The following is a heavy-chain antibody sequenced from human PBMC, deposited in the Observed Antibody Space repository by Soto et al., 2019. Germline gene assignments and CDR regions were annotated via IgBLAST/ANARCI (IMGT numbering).Heavy chain of an antibody. CDR2: IYYNGTT. CDR1: GGSISSPNFY. Sequence: PSETLSLTCTVSGGSISSPNFYWSWIRQHPGKGLEWIGHIYYNGTTYYNPTLKSRVSISVDTSKNQFSLKLSSVTAADTAGYYCARRYGSAIDYWGQGTLVTVS. V-gene: IGHV4-31*03. J-gene: IGHJ4*02. CDR3: ARRYGSAIDY. D-gene: IGHD1-26*01.